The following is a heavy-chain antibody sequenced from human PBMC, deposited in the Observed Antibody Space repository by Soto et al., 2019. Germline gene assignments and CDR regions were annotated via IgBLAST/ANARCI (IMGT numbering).Heavy chain of an antibody. J-gene: IGHJ6*02. Sequence: SETLSLTCSVSGVSITTYYWIWIRQSAGGGLEWMGRINTDGLSTYSPSFKSRLTMSLDTSKNQVSLRLISVTAADTAVYFCARVPVAVAATEDYYGLDVWGQGTTVT. CDR3: ARVPVAVAATEDYYGLDV. CDR1: GVSITTYY. D-gene: IGHD2-15*01. V-gene: IGHV4-4*07. CDR2: INTDGLS.